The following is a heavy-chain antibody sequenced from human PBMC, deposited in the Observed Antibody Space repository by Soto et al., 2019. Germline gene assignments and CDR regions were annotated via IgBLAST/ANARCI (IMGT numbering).Heavy chain of an antibody. J-gene: IGHJ6*02. V-gene: IGHV1-69*12. Sequence: QVQLVQSGAEVKKPGSSVKVSCKASGGTFSSYAISWVRQAPGQGLEWMGGIIPIFGTANYAQKFQGRVTITADESTSTDDLERGSLGSEDTAVYYCAGGTRGIVGYYYGMYVWGQGTTVTVSS. CDR3: AGGTRGIVGYYYGMYV. CDR1: GGTFSSYA. D-gene: IGHD3-16*01. CDR2: IIPIFGTA.